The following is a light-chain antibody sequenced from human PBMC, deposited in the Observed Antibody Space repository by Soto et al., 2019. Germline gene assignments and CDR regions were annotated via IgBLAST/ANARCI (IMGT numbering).Light chain of an antibody. CDR3: QQFSSYPLT. CDR1: QTVRNNY. J-gene: IGKJ4*01. CDR2: DAS. V-gene: IGKV3-20*01. Sequence: EFVLTPSPGTLSLSPGERATLSCRASQTVRNNYLAWYQQKPGQAPRLLIYDASSRATGIPDRFSGGGSGTDFTLTISRLEPEDFAVYYCQQFSSYPLTVGGGTKVEIK.